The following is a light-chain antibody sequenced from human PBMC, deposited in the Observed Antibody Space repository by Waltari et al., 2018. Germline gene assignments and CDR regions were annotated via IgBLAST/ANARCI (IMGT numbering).Light chain of an antibody. CDR2: AAS. V-gene: IGKV1D-13*01. CDR1: QSINRW. Sequence: AIQMTQSPSSLSASVGDTVTITCHASQSINRWLAWYQQKPGKAPKPLIFAASSLQRGVPSRFGGSGSGTHYTLTINSLQPEDFATYFCQQYDDLPYSFGQGTKVEI. J-gene: IGKJ2*03. CDR3: QQYDDLPYS.